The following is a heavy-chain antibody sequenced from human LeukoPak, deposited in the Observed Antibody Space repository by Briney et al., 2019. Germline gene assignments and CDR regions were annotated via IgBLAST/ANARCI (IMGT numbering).Heavy chain of an antibody. D-gene: IGHD2-15*01. CDR1: GYTFTIYG. V-gene: IGHV1-18*01. CDR2: ISAYNGNT. CDR3: ARQMGYCSGGSCYRGFDY. Sequence: ASLKVSCKASGYTFTIYGISWVRQAPGQGLEWMGWISAYNGNTNYAQKLQGRVTMTTDTSTSTAYMELRSLRSDDTAVYYCARQMGYCSGGSCYRGFDYWGQGTLVTVSS. J-gene: IGHJ4*02.